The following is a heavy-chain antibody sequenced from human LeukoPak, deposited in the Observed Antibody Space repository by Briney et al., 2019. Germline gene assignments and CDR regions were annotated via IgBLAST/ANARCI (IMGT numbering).Heavy chain of an antibody. CDR3: VRGGVGITGLDY. D-gene: IGHD3-22*01. Sequence: GGSLRLSCAASGFTFSGYWMHWVRQVPGKGLVWVSRITGDGSSTAYADSVKGRFTISRDNAKSTLYLQMNSLRAEDTAVYYCVRGGVGITGLDYWGQGTLVTVSS. J-gene: IGHJ4*02. V-gene: IGHV3-74*01. CDR1: GFTFSGYW. CDR2: ITGDGSST.